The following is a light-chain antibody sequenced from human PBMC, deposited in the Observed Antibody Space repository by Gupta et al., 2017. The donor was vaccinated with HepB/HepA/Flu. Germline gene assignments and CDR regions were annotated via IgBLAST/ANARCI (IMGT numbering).Light chain of an antibody. J-gene: IGKJ5*01. CDR1: QSLLHSNGYNY. CDR2: LGS. CDR3: MQALQTRIT. Sequence: DIVMTQSPLSLPVTPGEPASISCRPSQSLLHSNGYNYLDWYLQKPGQSPQLLIYLGSNRASGVPDRFSGSGSGTDFTLKISRVEAEDVGVYYCMQALQTRITFGAGTRLEIK. V-gene: IGKV2-28*01.